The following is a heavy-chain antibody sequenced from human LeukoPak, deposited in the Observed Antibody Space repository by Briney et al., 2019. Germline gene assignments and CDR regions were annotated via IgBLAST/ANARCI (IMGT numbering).Heavy chain of an antibody. D-gene: IGHD2-2*01. CDR3: ARAYCSSTSCYPYYYYYGMDV. CDR2: ISSSSSYI. V-gene: IGHV3-21*01. Sequence: GGSLRLSCAASGFTFSSHSMNWVRQAPGKGLEWVSSISSSSSYIYYADSVKGRFTISRDNAKNSLYLQMNSLRAEDTAVYYCARAYCSSTSCYPYYYYYGMDVWGQGTTVTVSS. CDR1: GFTFSSHS. J-gene: IGHJ6*02.